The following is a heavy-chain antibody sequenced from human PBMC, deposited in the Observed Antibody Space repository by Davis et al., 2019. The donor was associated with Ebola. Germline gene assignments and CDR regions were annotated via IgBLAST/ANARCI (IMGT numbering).Heavy chain of an antibody. Sequence: ASVPVSCKASGYTSTSYDINWVRQATGQGLEWMGWMNPNSGNTGYAQKFQGRVTMTEDTSTDTAYMELSSLRSEDTAVYYCATFMYYYDSSGSPRGAFDIWGQGTMVTVSS. CDR1: GYTSTSYD. CDR2: MNPNSGNT. J-gene: IGHJ3*02. CDR3: ATFMYYYDSSGSPRGAFDI. V-gene: IGHV1-8*01. D-gene: IGHD3-22*01.